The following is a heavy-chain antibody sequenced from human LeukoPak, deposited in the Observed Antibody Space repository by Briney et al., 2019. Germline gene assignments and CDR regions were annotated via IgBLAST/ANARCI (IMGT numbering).Heavy chain of an antibody. D-gene: IGHD5-24*01. J-gene: IGHJ4*02. V-gene: IGHV3-11*04. Sequence: PGGSLRLSCAASGFTFTDYYMSWIRQAPGKGLEWLSYISSSGSTIYYADSVKGRFTISRDNAKNSLLLQMNSLRAEDSAVYYCARVGDDYNEYVDYWGQGTLVTVSS. CDR1: GFTFTDYY. CDR2: ISSSGSTI. CDR3: ARVGDDYNEYVDY.